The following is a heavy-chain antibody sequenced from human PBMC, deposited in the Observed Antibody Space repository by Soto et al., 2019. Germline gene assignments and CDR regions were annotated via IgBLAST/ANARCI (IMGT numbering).Heavy chain of an antibody. V-gene: IGHV2-26*01. Sequence: QVTLKESGPVLVKPTETLTLTCTVSGFSLSNARMGVSWIRQPPGKALEWLAHIFSNDEKSYSTSLKSRLTSSKDTSKRQVVLTMPNMDPVDTATYYCARIINLAYYYYMDVWGKGTTVTVSS. D-gene: IGHD1-1*01. CDR3: ARIINLAYYYYMDV. CDR1: GFSLSNARMG. CDR2: IFSNDEK. J-gene: IGHJ6*03.